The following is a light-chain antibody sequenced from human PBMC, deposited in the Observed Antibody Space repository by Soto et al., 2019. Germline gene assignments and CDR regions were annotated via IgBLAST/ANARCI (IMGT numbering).Light chain of an antibody. CDR2: ANS. CDR1: SSTFGAGYD. V-gene: IGLV1-40*01. CDR3: QAYDNSLSGSRV. J-gene: IGLJ3*02. Sequence: QSVLTQPPSVSGAPGQTVTISCSGTSSTFGAGYDAHWYQQLPGTAPKLLIYANSNRPSGVPDRFSGSKSGTSASLAITGRQAEDDADYYCQAYDNSLSGSRVFGGGTKLTVL.